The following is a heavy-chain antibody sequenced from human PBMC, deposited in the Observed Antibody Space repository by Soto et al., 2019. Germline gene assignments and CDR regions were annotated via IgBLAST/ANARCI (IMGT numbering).Heavy chain of an antibody. Sequence: SVKVSCKASGGTFSSYAISWVRQAPRQGLEWMGGIIPIFGTANYAQKFQGRVTITADESTSTAYMELSSLRSEDTAVYYCARDELKRRYYDGSGYYNPFDYWGQGTLVTVSS. CDR2: IIPIFGTA. D-gene: IGHD3-22*01. CDR3: ARDELKRRYYDGSGYYNPFDY. J-gene: IGHJ4*02. CDR1: GGTFSSYA. V-gene: IGHV1-69*13.